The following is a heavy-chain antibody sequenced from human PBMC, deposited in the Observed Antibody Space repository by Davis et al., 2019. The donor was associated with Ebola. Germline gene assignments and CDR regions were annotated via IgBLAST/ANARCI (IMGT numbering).Heavy chain of an antibody. J-gene: IGHJ5*02. CDR1: GFTFSRYW. CDR2: IKEDGSEN. D-gene: IGHD3-3*01. CDR3: ARDLFTAYDFWSDYSSAGLDP. Sequence: PGGSLRLSCSASGFTFSRYWMNWVRQAPGKGLEWVANIKEDGSENNYADSLKGRFTISRDNAKNSLYLQMNTLRVDDTAVYYCARDLFTAYDFWSDYSSAGLDPWGQGTLVTVSS. V-gene: IGHV3-7*01.